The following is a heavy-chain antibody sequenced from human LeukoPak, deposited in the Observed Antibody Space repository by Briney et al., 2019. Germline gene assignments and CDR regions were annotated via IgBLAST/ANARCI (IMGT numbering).Heavy chain of an antibody. CDR1: GYTFTGYY. D-gene: IGHD6-19*01. CDR2: INPSSGGT. Sequence: ASVKVSCKPSGYTFTGYYMHWVRQAPGQGLEWMGWINPSSGGTNYAQKFQGRVTMTRYTSISTVYMELSSLRSDDTAVYYCAAYASAWYVVYWGQGTLVTVSS. V-gene: IGHV1-2*02. J-gene: IGHJ4*02. CDR3: AAYASAWYVVY.